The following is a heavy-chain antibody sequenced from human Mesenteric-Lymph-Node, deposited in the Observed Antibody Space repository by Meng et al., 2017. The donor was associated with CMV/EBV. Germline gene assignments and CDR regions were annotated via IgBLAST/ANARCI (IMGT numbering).Heavy chain of an antibody. D-gene: IGHD2-15*01. CDR3: ARDGGYYSSDY. CDR2: INSGSSII. J-gene: IGHJ4*02. V-gene: IGHV3-48*04. Sequence: GESLKISCAASGFTFSGYSMSWVRQAPGKGLGWVSHINSGSSIIYYADSVKGRCTISRDNAKNALYLQMNGLRAEDTAVYYCARDGGYYSSDYWGQGTLVTVSS. CDR1: GFTFSGYS.